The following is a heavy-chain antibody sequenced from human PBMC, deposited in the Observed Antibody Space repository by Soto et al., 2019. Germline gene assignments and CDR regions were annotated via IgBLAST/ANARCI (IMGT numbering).Heavy chain of an antibody. CDR2: IIPILGIA. V-gene: IGHV1-69*02. CDR3: AMEYCSSTSCYREY. Sequence: QVQLVQSGAEVKKPGSSVKVSCKASGGTFSSYTISWVRQAPGQGLEWMGRIIPILGIANYAQKFQGRVSXTADKSTSTAYMELSSLRSEATAVYYCAMEYCSSTSCYREYWGQGTLVTVSS. CDR1: GGTFSSYT. D-gene: IGHD2-2*02. J-gene: IGHJ4*02.